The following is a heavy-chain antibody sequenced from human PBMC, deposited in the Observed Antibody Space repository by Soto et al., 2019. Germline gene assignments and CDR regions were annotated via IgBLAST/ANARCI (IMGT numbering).Heavy chain of an antibody. CDR2: ISSSSSTI. Sequence: EVQLVESGGGLVQPGGSLRLSCAASGFTFSSYSMNWVRQAPGKGLEWVSYISSSSSTIYYADSVKGRFTISRDNAKNSLYLQMNSLRSEDTAVYYCARDLSFAQQLDYYYYGMDVWGQGTTVTVSS. J-gene: IGHJ6*02. CDR1: GFTFSSYS. D-gene: IGHD6-13*01. V-gene: IGHV3-48*01. CDR3: ARDLSFAQQLDYYYYGMDV.